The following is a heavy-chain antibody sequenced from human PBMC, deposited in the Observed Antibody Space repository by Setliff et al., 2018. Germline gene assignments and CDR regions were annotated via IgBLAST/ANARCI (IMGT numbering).Heavy chain of an antibody. CDR1: GFTFSYAW. CDR2: IRSKANNYAT. Sequence: GGSLRLSCAVSGFTFSYAWMHWVRQAPGKGLEWVGRIRSKANNYATAYAASLKGRFTISRDDSKNTAFLQMNSLKTEDTAVYYCTRQTSPHPDSSGYYYDLTFYYYMDVWGKGTTVTVSS. D-gene: IGHD3-22*01. CDR3: TRQTSPHPDSSGYYYDLTFYYYMDV. J-gene: IGHJ6*03. V-gene: IGHV3-73*01.